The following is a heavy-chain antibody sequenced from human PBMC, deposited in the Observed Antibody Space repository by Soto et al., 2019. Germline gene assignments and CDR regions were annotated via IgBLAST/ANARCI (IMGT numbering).Heavy chain of an antibody. CDR3: ARDLDSGASRMYDYGMDV. CDR2: INSDGSGT. D-gene: IGHD4-17*01. Sequence: EVQLVESGGGLVQPGGSLRFSWAASGFTFSSYWMHWVRQAPGKGLVWVSRINSDGSGTSYADSVKGRFTISRDNAKNTLDLQMNSLRAEDTAVYYCARDLDSGASRMYDYGMDVWGQGTTVTVSS. J-gene: IGHJ6*02. V-gene: IGHV3-74*01. CDR1: GFTFSSYW.